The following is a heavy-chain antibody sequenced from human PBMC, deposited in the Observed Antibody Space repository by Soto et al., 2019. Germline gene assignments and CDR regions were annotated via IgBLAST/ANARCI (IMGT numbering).Heavy chain of an antibody. CDR3: AREDCNDGYYGMDV. CDR2: INSDGSST. D-gene: IGHD1-1*01. J-gene: IGHJ6*02. V-gene: IGHV3-74*01. CDR1: GFTFSSYW. Sequence: PGGSLRLSCAASGFTFSSYWMHWVRQAPGKGLVWVSRINSDGSSTSYADSVKGRFTISRDNAKNTLYLQMNSLRAEDTAVYYCAREDCNDGYYGMDVWGQRTTVTVSS.